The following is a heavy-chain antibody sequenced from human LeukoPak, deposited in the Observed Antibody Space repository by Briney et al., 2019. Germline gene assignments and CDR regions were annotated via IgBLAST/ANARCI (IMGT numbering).Heavy chain of an antibody. D-gene: IGHD1-26*01. J-gene: IGHJ4*02. Sequence: GASVKVSCEASGYTFTSYYMHWLRQAPGQGLEWMGIINPSDGTTSHAQKFQGRVTMTRDTSTSTVHMELSSLRSEDTAVYYCARDGSGSYYCHFDYWGQGTLVTVSS. V-gene: IGHV1-46*01. CDR2: INPSDGTT. CDR3: ARDGSGSYYCHFDY. CDR1: GYTFTSYY.